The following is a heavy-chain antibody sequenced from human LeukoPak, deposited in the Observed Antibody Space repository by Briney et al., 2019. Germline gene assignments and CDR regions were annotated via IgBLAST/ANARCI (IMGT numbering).Heavy chain of an antibody. CDR2: ISGSGTSI. CDR3: ARETYYGSGSYSDFALDY. Sequence: GGSLRLSCAASGFTFSSYGMHWVRQAPGRGLEWISYISGSGTSIYHANSVKGRFTISRDNAKNSVYLQVNSLRAEDTAVYYCARETYYGSGSYSDFALDYWGQGTLVTVSS. V-gene: IGHV3-48*04. CDR1: GFTFSSYG. D-gene: IGHD3-10*01. J-gene: IGHJ4*02.